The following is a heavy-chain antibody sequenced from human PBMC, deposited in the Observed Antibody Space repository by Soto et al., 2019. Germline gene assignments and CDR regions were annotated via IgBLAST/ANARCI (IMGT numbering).Heavy chain of an antibody. CDR2: ISGSDDST. D-gene: IGHD6-6*01. V-gene: IGHV3-23*01. Sequence: EVQLLESGGGLVQPGESLRLSCAASGFTFSSYAMSWVRQAPGKGLEWVSVISGSDDSTYYADSVKGRFTISRDNSKNTLYLQMNCLRAEDTAVYYCAKRGGSSTFDYWGQGTLVTVSS. CDR3: AKRGGSSTFDY. CDR1: GFTFSSYA. J-gene: IGHJ4*02.